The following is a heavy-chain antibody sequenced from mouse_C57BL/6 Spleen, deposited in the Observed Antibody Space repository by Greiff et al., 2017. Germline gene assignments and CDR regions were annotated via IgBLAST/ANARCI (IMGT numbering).Heavy chain of an antibody. CDR3: ARHYYGTRAWFAY. Sequence: EVKLQESGGGLVKPGGSLKLSCAASGFTFSSYTMSWVRQTPEKRLEWVATISGGGGNTYYPDSVKGRFTISRDNAKNTLYLQMSSLRSEDTALYYCARHYYGTRAWFAYWGQGTLVTVSA. D-gene: IGHD1-1*01. CDR1: GFTFSSYT. CDR2: ISGGGGNT. V-gene: IGHV5-9*01. J-gene: IGHJ3*01.